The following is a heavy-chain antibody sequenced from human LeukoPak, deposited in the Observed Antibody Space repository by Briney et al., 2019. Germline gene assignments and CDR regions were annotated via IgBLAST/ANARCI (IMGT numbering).Heavy chain of an antibody. J-gene: IGHJ5*02. Sequence: SETLSLTCAVSGGSISSDNWWSWVRPPPGKGLEWIGEIFHSGSTTYNPSLRSRVTISVDTSKNQFSLKLSSVTAADTAVYYCASTSILTGYYTWGQGTLVTVSS. D-gene: IGHD3-9*01. V-gene: IGHV4-4*02. CDR3: ASTSILTGYYT. CDR1: GGSISSDNW. CDR2: IFHSGST.